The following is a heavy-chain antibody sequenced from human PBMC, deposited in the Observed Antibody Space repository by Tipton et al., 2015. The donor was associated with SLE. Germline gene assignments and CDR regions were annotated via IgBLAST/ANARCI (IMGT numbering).Heavy chain of an antibody. Sequence: GLVKPSETLSLTCTVSGDSLITHYWSWIRQPPGKGLEWIGYVDYRGITNYDPSLKSRVTMSIDTSKNQFSLKLNSGTAADTATYYWTGSKRGGIITPDWWGQGSLVTVSS. CDR3: TGSKRGGIITPDW. V-gene: IGHV4-59*11. J-gene: IGHJ4*02. CDR1: GDSLITHY. CDR2: VDYRGIT. D-gene: IGHD3-10*01.